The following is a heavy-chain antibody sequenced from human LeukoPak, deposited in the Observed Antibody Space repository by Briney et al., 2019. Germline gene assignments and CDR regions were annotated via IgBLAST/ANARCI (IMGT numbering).Heavy chain of an antibody. J-gene: IGHJ4*02. D-gene: IGHD6-19*01. CDR3: ASSSSGWVVLVY. V-gene: IGHV4-38-2*01. Sequence: PSETLSLTCDVLGFSLTSGYYWGWIRQPPGKGLEWIGSIYHSGSTYYNPSLKSRVTISADTSKNQFSLKLSSVTAADTAVYYCASSSSGWVVLVYWGQGTLVTVSS. CDR1: GFSLTSGYY. CDR2: IYHSGST.